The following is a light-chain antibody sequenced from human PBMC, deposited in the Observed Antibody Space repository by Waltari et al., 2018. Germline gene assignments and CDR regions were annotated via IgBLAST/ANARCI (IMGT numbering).Light chain of an antibody. CDR3: QQRYSWPPIT. J-gene: IGKJ5*01. CDR2: DTS. CDR1: QSVRSY. Sequence: EVVLTQSPATLSLSPGERATLHCRSSQSVRSYLRWYQQKPGQAPRLLISDTSNRATGVPARFSGSGSGTDFTLTISSLEPEDFAVYYCQQRYSWPPITFGQGTRLEIK. V-gene: IGKV3-11*01.